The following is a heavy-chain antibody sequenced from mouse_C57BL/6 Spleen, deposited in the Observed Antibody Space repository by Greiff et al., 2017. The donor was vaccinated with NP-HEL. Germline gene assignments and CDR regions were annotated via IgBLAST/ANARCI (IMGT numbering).Heavy chain of an antibody. CDR3: AISLYSNLYFDV. CDR2: IYPGDGDT. V-gene: IGHV1-80*01. J-gene: IGHJ1*03. CDR1: GYAFSSYW. D-gene: IGHD2-5*01. Sequence: QVQLQQSGAELVKPGASVKISCKASGYAFSSYWMNWVKQRPGKGLEWIGQIYPGDGDTNYNGKFKGKATLTADKSSSTAYMQLSSLTSEDSAVYFCAISLYSNLYFDVWGTVTTVTVSS.